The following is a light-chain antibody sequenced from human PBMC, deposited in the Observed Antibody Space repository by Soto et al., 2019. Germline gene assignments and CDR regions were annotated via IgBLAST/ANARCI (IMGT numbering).Light chain of an antibody. CDR1: QSVSSN. Sequence: EIVMTQSPATLSVSPGERATLSCRASQSVSSNLAWYQHKPGQAPRLLIYGASTRATGVPARFSGSGSGTEFTLTISSLQSEDFAVYYCQHFVNSLTWTFGQGTKVEIK. CDR3: QHFVNSLTWT. J-gene: IGKJ1*01. CDR2: GAS. V-gene: IGKV3-15*01.